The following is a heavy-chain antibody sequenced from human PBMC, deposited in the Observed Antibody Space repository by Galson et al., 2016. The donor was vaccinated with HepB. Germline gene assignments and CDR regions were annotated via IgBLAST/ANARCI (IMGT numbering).Heavy chain of an antibody. D-gene: IGHD6-19*01. CDR3: ARDRQWLERDPDAFDI. CDR2: IYHSGST. J-gene: IGHJ3*02. Sequence: SETLSLTCTVSGYSISTGFHWGWIRQSPGKGLEWIGNIYHSGSTYYNPSLKSRVTISVDTSKNHFSLKLTSVTAADTAVYYCARDRQWLERDPDAFDIWGQGTMVTVSS. V-gene: IGHV4-38-2*02. CDR1: GYSISTGFH.